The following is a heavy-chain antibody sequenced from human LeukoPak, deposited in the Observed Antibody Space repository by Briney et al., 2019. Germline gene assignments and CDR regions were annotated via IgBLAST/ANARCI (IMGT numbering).Heavy chain of an antibody. CDR3: AMGKAFDI. CDR2: IYTSGST. CDR1: GDSISSGSYY. V-gene: IGHV4-61*02. Sequence: SETLSLTCTVSGDSISSGSYYWSWIRQPAGKGLKWIGRIYTSGSTNYNPSLKSRVTISVDTSKNQFSLKLSSVTAADTAVYYCAMGKAFDIWGQGTMVTVSS. J-gene: IGHJ3*02. D-gene: IGHD7-27*01.